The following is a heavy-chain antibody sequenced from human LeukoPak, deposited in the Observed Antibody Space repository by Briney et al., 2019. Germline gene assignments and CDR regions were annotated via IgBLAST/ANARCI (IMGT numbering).Heavy chain of an antibody. V-gene: IGHV1-69*13. D-gene: IGHD2-15*01. CDR1: GGTFSSYA. Sequence: GASVKVSCKACGGTFSSYAISWVRQAPGQGLEWMGGIIPIFGTANYAEKFQGRVTITADESTSTAYMELSSLRSEDTAVYYCARGSVFRGQRLKVVAATNYYYYGMDVWGKGTTVTVSS. CDR3: ARGSVFRGQRLKVVAATNYYYYGMDV. CDR2: IIPIFGTA. J-gene: IGHJ6*04.